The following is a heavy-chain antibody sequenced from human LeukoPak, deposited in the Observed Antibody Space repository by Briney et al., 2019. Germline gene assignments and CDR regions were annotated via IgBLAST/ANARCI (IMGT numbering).Heavy chain of an antibody. CDR2: IWYVGSNT. CDR1: GFTLSSDG. CDR3: SSIVSGHSQYSGYDGPFDR. D-gene: IGHD5-12*01. J-gene: IGHJ4*02. V-gene: IGHV3-33*01. Sequence: GRSLRLSCAASGFTLSSDGMHSVRHAPGKGLEWGAVIWYVGSNTHYADTVKGRFTISRDNSKKTLYRQMNSLRAEDSAVYYCSSIVSGHSQYSGYDGPFDRWGQGTLVTVSS.